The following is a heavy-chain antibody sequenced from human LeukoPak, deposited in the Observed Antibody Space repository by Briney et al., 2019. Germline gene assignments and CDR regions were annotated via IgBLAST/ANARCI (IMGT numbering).Heavy chain of an antibody. J-gene: IGHJ4*02. D-gene: IGHD3-22*01. CDR3: ARDSGPLYYYDSSGYYPDY. Sequence: ASVKVSCKASGYTFTGYYMHWVRQAPGQGLEWMGLINPTGGSTGYAQKLQGRVTMTTDTSTSTAYMELRSLRSDDTAVYYCARDSGPLYYYDSSGYYPDYWGQGTLVTVSS. CDR1: GYTFTGYY. V-gene: IGHV1-46*01. CDR2: INPTGGST.